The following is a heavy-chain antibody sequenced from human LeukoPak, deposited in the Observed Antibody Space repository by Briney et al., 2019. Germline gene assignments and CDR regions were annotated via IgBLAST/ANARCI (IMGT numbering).Heavy chain of an antibody. CDR2: IIISSNYI. CDR3: ASLYDSSGYYPLDY. Sequence: GGSLRLSCAASGFTFSSYSMNWVRQAPGKGLEWVSSIIISSNYIYYADSVKGRFTISRDNAKNSLYLQMNSLRAEDTAVYYCASLYDSSGYYPLDYWGQGTLVTVSS. V-gene: IGHV3-21*01. CDR1: GFTFSSYS. D-gene: IGHD3-22*01. J-gene: IGHJ4*02.